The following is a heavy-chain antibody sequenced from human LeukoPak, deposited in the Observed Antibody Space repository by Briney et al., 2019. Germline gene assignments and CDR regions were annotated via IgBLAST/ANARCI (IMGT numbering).Heavy chain of an antibody. CDR2: IKQDGSEK. J-gene: IGHJ6*02. CDR1: GFTFSSYW. V-gene: IGHV3-7*01. D-gene: IGHD6-13*01. CDR3: ARDTYSSSWYFVKYYYYGMDV. Sequence: GGSLRPSCAASGFTFSSYWMSWVRQAPGKGLEWVANIKQDGSEKYYVDSVKGRFTISRDNAKNSLYLQMNSLRAEDTAVYYCARDTYSSSWYFVKYYYYGMDVWGQGTTVTVSS.